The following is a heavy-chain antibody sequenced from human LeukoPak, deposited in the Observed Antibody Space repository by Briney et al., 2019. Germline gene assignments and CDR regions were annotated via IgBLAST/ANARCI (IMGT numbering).Heavy chain of an antibody. CDR1: GFTFSSYS. J-gene: IGHJ4*02. V-gene: IGHV3-7*01. CDR2: IKQDGSEK. Sequence: GGSLRLSCAASGFTFSSYSMNWVRQAPGKGLEWVANIKQDGSEKYYVDSVKGRFTISRDNAKNSLYLQMNSLRAEDTAVYYCARDGAVVAAAARYWGQGTLVTVSS. D-gene: IGHD6-13*01. CDR3: ARDGAVVAAAARY.